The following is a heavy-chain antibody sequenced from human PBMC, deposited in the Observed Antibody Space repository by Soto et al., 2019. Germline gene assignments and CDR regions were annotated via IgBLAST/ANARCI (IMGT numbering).Heavy chain of an antibody. CDR2: ISSSSSYI. D-gene: IGHD5-12*01. Sequence: PGGSLRLSCAASGFTFSSYSMNWVRQAPGKGLEWVSSISSSSSYIYYADSVKGRFTISRDNAKNSLYLQMNSLRAEDTAVYYCARNSLPKRGYNLSGVYYYYYGMDVWGQGTTVTVSS. CDR3: ARNSLPKRGYNLSGVYYYYYGMDV. J-gene: IGHJ6*02. V-gene: IGHV3-21*01. CDR1: GFTFSSYS.